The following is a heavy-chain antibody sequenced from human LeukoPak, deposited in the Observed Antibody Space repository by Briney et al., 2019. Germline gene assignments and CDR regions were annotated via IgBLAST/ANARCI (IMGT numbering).Heavy chain of an antibody. D-gene: IGHD2-21*01. CDR1: GGSFSGYY. J-gene: IGHJ4*02. V-gene: IGHV4-34*01. CDR2: INHSGST. CDR3: ARGQGVNYFDY. Sequence: SETLSLTCAVYGGSFSGYYWSWIRQPPGKGLEWIGEINHSGSTNYNPSLKSRVTISVDTPKNQFSLKLSPVTAADTAVYYCARGQGVNYFDYWGQGTLVTVSS.